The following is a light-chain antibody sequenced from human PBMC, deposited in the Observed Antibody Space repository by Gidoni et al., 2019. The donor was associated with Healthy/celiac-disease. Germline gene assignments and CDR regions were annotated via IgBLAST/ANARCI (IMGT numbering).Light chain of an antibody. J-gene: IGKJ4*01. Sequence: IVMTKSPLSLPVTPGEPASISCRSSQSLLHSNGYNYLDWYLQKPGQSPQLLIYLGSNRASGVTDRFSGSGSGTEFTLKISGVEDEDVGVYYCMQALQTPLTFGGGTKVEIK. V-gene: IGKV2-28*01. CDR3: MQALQTPLT. CDR2: LGS. CDR1: QSLLHSNGYNY.